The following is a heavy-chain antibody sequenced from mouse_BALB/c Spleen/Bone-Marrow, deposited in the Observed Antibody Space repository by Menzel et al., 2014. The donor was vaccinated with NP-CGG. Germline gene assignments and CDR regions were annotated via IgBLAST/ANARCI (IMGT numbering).Heavy chain of an antibody. V-gene: IGHV1S81*02. J-gene: IGHJ3*01. D-gene: IGHD2-13*01. CDR1: GYTFTSYY. Sequence: QVQLKRSGAELVKPGASVKLSCKASGYTFTSYYMYWVKQRPGQGLEWIGEINPSNGGTNFNEKFKSKATLTVDKSSSTAYMQLSSLTSEDSAVYYCTREGDSPFAYWGQGTLVPVSA. CDR3: TREGDSPFAY. CDR2: INPSNGGT.